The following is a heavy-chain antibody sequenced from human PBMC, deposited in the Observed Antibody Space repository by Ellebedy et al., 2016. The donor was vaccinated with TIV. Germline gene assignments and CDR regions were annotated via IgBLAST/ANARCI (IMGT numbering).Heavy chain of an antibody. CDR1: GGTFSSYA. CDR2: IIPIVGIA. Sequence: AASVKVSCKASGGTFSSYALNWVRQAPGQGLEWMGRIIPIVGIANYAQKFQGRVTITADKSTSTAYMELSSLRSDDTAVYYCARDGLSSSSGFDYWGQGTLVTVSS. D-gene: IGHD6-6*01. V-gene: IGHV1-69*04. J-gene: IGHJ4*02. CDR3: ARDGLSSSSGFDY.